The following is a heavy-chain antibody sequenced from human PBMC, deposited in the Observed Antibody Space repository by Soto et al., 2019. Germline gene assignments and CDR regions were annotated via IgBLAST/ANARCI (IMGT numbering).Heavy chain of an antibody. Sequence: GGSLRLSCGASGFTFSNYNMNWVRQAPGKGLEWIAFITTTSETSHYADSVKGRFTISRDNVKNSLFLQMDSLRDEDTALYFCARERPGIPFDYWGQGTLVTVSS. D-gene: IGHD1-1*01. CDR3: ARERPGIPFDY. CDR2: ITTTSETS. CDR1: GFTFSNYN. V-gene: IGHV3-48*02. J-gene: IGHJ4*02.